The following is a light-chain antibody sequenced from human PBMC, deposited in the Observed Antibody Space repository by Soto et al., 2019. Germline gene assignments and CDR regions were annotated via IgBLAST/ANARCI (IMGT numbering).Light chain of an antibody. CDR3: AAWDDSLNGHYV. Sequence: QCVLTKPASASGTPGQRVTISCSGSSSNIGSNTVNWYQQLPGTAPKLLIYSNNQRPSGVPDRFSGSKSGTSASLAISGLQSEDEADYYCAAWDDSLNGHYVFGTGTKVTVL. V-gene: IGLV1-44*01. CDR1: SSNIGSNT. CDR2: SNN. J-gene: IGLJ1*01.